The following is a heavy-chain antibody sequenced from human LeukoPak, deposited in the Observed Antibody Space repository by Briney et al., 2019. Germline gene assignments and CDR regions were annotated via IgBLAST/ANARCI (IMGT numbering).Heavy chain of an antibody. J-gene: IGHJ4*02. CDR3: ARRAKTERGHGYGLDY. CDR1: GFTFSDYS. CDR2: ISSIRSYI. D-gene: IGHD5-18*01. V-gene: IGHV3-21*01. Sequence: GGSLRLSCAGSGFTFSDYSMNSVRQAPGKGLGWVSSISSIRSYIYHGDSVKGRFPISRDNAKNSLYLQMNSLRAEDTAVYYCARRAKTERGHGYGLDYWGQGTLVTVSP.